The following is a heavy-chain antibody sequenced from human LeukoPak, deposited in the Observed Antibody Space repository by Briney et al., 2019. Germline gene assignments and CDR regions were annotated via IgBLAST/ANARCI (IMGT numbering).Heavy chain of an antibody. CDR3: ARDRVHDSDY. CDR1: GGSISSYY. J-gene: IGHJ4*02. Sequence: SETLSLTCTVSGGSISSYYWNWIRQPPGKGLEWIGYIYYTGGTNSNPSLKSRVTISVDTSKNQFSLKLSSVTAADTAVYYCARDRVHDSDYWGQGILVIVSS. CDR2: IYYTGGT. V-gene: IGHV4-59*12. D-gene: IGHD2-21*02.